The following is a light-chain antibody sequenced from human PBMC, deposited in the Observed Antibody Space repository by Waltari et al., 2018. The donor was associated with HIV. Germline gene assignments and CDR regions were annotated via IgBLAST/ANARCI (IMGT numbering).Light chain of an antibody. V-gene: IGLV1-51*02. CDR1: SSNIGRNF. CDR3: GSWDSDLRAVV. CDR2: ETR. J-gene: IGLJ2*01. Sequence: QSVLTQPPSVSAAPGQEVTISCSGSSSNIGRNFVSWYQHLPGTAPKLLIFETRQRPSEIPDRFSGSQSGTSATLDITGLQTGDEAEYFCGSWDSDLRAVVFGGGTKLTVL.